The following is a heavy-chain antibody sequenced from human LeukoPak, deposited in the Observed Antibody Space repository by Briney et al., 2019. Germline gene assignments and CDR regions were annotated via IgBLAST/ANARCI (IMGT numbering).Heavy chain of an antibody. Sequence: ASVKVSCKASGYTFTGYYMHWVRQAPGQGLEWMGWINPNSGGTNYAQKFQGRVTMTRDTSISTAYMELSRLRSEDTAVYYCARWTIGWDAFDIWGQGTMVTVSS. D-gene: IGHD6-19*01. V-gene: IGHV1-2*02. CDR3: ARWTIGWDAFDI. CDR1: GYTFTGYY. CDR2: INPNSGGT. J-gene: IGHJ3*02.